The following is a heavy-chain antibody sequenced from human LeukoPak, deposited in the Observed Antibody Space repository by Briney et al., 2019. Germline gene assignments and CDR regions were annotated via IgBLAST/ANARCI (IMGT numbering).Heavy chain of an antibody. D-gene: IGHD5-18*01. Sequence: SETLSLTCTVSGDSANSGAYYWSWIRQPPGRGLEWIGSIYHSGNTDYSPPLKSRVTISVDTSKNQFSLTLSSVTAADTAVYYCAKGNIVGYSYGYLGFFDYWGQGTLVPVSS. J-gene: IGHJ4*02. CDR2: IYHSGNT. CDR3: AKGNIVGYSYGYLGFFDY. V-gene: IGHV4-61*08. CDR1: GDSANSGAYY.